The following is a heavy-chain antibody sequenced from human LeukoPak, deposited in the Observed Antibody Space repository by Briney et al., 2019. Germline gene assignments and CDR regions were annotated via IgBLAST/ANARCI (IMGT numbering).Heavy chain of an antibody. V-gene: IGHV4-4*07. CDR2: IYSSGTT. CDR3: ARNLDHGWFDP. CDR1: GGSISNYY. D-gene: IGHD1-14*01. J-gene: IGHJ5*02. Sequence: SETLFLTCTVSGGSISNYYWSWIRQPAGKGLEWIGRIYSSGTTNYNPSLMSRVTMSVDTSKNQFPLKLSSVTAADTAVYYCARNLDHGWFDPWGQGTLVTVSS.